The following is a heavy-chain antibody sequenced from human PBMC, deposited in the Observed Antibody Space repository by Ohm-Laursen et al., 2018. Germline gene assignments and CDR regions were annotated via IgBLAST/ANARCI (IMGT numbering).Heavy chain of an antibody. V-gene: IGHV4-38-2*01. D-gene: IGHD3-22*01. Sequence: SETLSLTCAVSGYSISSGYYWGWIRQPPGKGLEWIGSFYHSGSTYYNPSLKSRVTISVDTSKNQFSLKLSSVTAADTAVYYCARSPGGSYYYDSSGYYLRDWGQGTLVTVSS. CDR3: ARSPGGSYYYDSSGYYLRD. CDR1: GYSISSGYY. CDR2: FYHSGST. J-gene: IGHJ4*02.